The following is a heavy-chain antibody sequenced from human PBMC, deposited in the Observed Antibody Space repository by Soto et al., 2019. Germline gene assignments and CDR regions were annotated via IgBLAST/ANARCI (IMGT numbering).Heavy chain of an antibody. CDR3: ASPSSGDCSGGSCYSELRYYGMDV. Sequence: GASVKVSCKASGGTFSSYAISWVRQAPGQGLEWMGGIIPIFGTANYAQKFQGRVTITADKSTSTAYMELSSLRSEDTAAYYCASPSSGDCSGGSCYSELRYYGMDVWGQGTTVTVSS. CDR2: IIPIFGTA. V-gene: IGHV1-69*06. J-gene: IGHJ6*02. CDR1: GGTFSSYA. D-gene: IGHD2-15*01.